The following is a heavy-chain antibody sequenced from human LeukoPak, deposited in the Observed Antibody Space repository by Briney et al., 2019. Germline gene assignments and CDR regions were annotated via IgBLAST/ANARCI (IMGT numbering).Heavy chain of an antibody. Sequence: GGSLRLSCAASGFTFSIYWMHWVRQAPGKGLEWVSYISSSGSTIYYADSVKGRFTISRDNAKNSLYLQMNSLRAEDTAVYYCATLGWTAPDYWGQGTLVTVSS. CDR1: GFTFSIYW. CDR3: ATLGWTAPDY. CDR2: ISSSGSTI. J-gene: IGHJ4*02. D-gene: IGHD3/OR15-3a*01. V-gene: IGHV3-48*04.